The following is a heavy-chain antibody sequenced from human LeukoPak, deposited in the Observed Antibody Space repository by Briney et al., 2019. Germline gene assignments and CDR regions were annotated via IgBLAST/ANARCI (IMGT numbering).Heavy chain of an antibody. J-gene: IGHJ4*02. Sequence: PGRSLRLSCAASGFTFGSYAMHWVRQAPGKGLEWVAVISYDGSNKYYADSVKGRFTISRDNSKNTLYLQMNSLRAEDTAVYYCARAYCGGDCYSAYWGQGTLVTVSS. CDR2: ISYDGSNK. CDR3: ARAYCGGDCYSAY. V-gene: IGHV3-30*04. D-gene: IGHD2-21*02. CDR1: GFTFGSYA.